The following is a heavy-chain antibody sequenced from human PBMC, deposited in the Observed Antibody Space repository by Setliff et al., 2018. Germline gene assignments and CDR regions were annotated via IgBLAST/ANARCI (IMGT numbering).Heavy chain of an antibody. J-gene: IGHJ6*02. D-gene: IGHD3-9*01. Sequence: GASVKVSCKASGYTFTSYDINWVRQAPGQGLEWMGGIIPIFGTANYAQKFQGRVTITADESTSTAYMELSSLRSEDTAVYYCARVLEPNYDILTGYYYYYYYGMDVWGQGTTVTVSS. V-gene: IGHV1-69*13. CDR2: IIPIFGTA. CDR3: ARVLEPNYDILTGYYYYYYYGMDV. CDR1: GYTFTSYD.